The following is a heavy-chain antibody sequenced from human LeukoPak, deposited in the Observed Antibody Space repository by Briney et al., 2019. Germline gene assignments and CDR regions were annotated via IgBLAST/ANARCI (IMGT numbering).Heavy chain of an antibody. Sequence: ASVKVSCKASGYTFTSYYMHWVRQAPGQGLERMGIINPSGGSTSYAQKFQGRVTMTRDMSTSTVYMELSSLRSEDTAVYYCARAYCSSTSCYHIDYWGQGTLVTVSS. CDR1: GYTFTSYY. D-gene: IGHD2-2*01. CDR3: ARAYCSSTSCYHIDY. CDR2: INPSGGST. V-gene: IGHV1-46*01. J-gene: IGHJ4*02.